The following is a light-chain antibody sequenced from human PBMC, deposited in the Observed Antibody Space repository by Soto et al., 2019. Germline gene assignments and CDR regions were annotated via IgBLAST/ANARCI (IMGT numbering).Light chain of an antibody. CDR3: QQRDSWPLT. CDR1: QSVSSY. CDR2: DVS. V-gene: IGKV3-11*01. Sequence: EIVLTQSPATLSLSPGERATLSCRASQSVSSYLAWYQQKPGQPPRLLIYDVSARATGVPARFSGSGSGTDFTLTISSLEPEDFAVYYCQQRDSWPLTFGRGTKVEIK. J-gene: IGKJ4*01.